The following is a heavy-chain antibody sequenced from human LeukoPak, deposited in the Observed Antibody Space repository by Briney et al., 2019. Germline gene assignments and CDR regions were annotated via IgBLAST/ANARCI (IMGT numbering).Heavy chain of an antibody. D-gene: IGHD3-16*02. CDR3: AKAVITFGGVIQAYDY. CDR1: GFIVTSNY. CDR2: IYSGGYT. Sequence: GGSLRLSCAVSGFIVTSNYMSWVRQAPGKGLEWVSVIYSGGYTYYADSVKGRFTISRDNSRNTLYLQMNSLRAEDTAVYYCAKAVITFGGVIQAYDYWGQGTLVTVSS. V-gene: IGHV3-66*01. J-gene: IGHJ4*02.